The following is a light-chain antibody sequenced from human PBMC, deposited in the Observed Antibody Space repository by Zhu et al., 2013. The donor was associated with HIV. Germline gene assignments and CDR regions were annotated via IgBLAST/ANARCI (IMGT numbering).Light chain of an antibody. Sequence: EILLTQSPGTLSLSPGERATLSCRTSETIRNNYLAWYQHKPGRAPSLLIYDASSRATGIPDRFRGSGSGTDFTLSINTVEPDDFAVYYCQQYGGSVTFGGGTKVEIK. J-gene: IGKJ4*01. V-gene: IGKV3-20*01. CDR1: ETIRNNY. CDR3: QQYGGSVT. CDR2: DAS.